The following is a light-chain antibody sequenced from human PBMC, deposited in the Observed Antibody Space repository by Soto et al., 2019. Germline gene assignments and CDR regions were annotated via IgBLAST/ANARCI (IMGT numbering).Light chain of an antibody. CDR1: SSDVGGSNY. Sequence: QSALTQPPSASGSPGQSVTISCTGTSSDVGGSNYVSWYQQHPGKAPKLLIYEVNKRPSGVSDRFSGSKSGNTASLIVSGLQADDEAEYFCSSRRLFGGGTKLTVL. J-gene: IGLJ2*01. CDR2: EVN. CDR3: SSRRL. V-gene: IGLV2-8*01.